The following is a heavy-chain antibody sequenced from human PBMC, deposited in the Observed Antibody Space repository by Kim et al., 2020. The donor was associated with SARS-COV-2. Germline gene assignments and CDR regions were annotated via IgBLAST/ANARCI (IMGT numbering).Heavy chain of an antibody. CDR2: KHDGSEK. J-gene: IGHJ4*02. CDR3: SGSLNF. Sequence: KHDGSEKYYVDYVKGRFTISRDNAKNSLYLQMNSLRAEDTAVYYCSGSLNFWGQGTLVTVSS. V-gene: IGHV3-7*01.